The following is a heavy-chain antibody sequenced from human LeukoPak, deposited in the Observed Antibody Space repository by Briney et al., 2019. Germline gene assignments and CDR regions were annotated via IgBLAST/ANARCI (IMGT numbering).Heavy chain of an antibody. Sequence: GGSLRLSCAASGFTFDDYAMHWVRQAPGKGLEWVSLISWDGDNTYYADSVRGRFTISRDNSKKSLYLQMNSLRAEDTALYYCAKDLDVAGTINYYYYGMDVWGKGTTVTVSP. J-gene: IGHJ6*04. D-gene: IGHD6-19*01. CDR3: AKDLDVAGTINYYYYGMDV. CDR2: ISWDGDNT. CDR1: GFTFDDYA. V-gene: IGHV3-43D*04.